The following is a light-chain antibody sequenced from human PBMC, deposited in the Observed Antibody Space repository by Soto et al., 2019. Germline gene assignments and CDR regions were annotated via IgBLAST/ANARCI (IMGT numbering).Light chain of an antibody. V-gene: IGKV3-20*01. J-gene: IGKJ3*01. CDR3: HQYGTAPLN. CDR1: QSVAANY. CDR2: GAS. Sequence: EVVLTQSPCTLSLSPVERATLSFMASQSVAANYLAWYQQKRGQAPRLLIYGASSRATGIPDRFSGSGSGTDFTLTISRLEPEDFSVYYCHQYGTAPLNFGPGTKVDI.